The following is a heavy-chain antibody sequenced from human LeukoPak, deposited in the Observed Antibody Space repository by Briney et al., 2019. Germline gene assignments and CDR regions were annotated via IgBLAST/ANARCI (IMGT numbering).Heavy chain of an antibody. Sequence: ASVKVSCKASGYTFIHYGITWVRQAPGQGLEWMGWISAYNGNTNYGKKVQGRITMTTDTSTSTAHLELRSLTSDDTAVYYCARVVGLTMIVVVYYWFDPWGQGTLVTVSS. CDR3: ARVVGLTMIVVVYYWFDP. D-gene: IGHD3-22*01. CDR1: GYTFIHYG. CDR2: ISAYNGNT. V-gene: IGHV1-18*01. J-gene: IGHJ5*02.